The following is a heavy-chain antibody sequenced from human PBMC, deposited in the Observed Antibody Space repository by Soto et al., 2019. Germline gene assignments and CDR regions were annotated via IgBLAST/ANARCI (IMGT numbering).Heavy chain of an antibody. CDR3: ARAATGSYHSAY. Sequence: QVQLVQSGPEVKKPGASVRVSCMTSGYAFTSYGVNWVRQAPGQGLEWMGWIAPHSGRTTYLPKFQGRVTITADAATNTAYMELGSLSSDDTGIYVCARAATGSYHSAYWGQGTVVTVSS. J-gene: IGHJ4*02. V-gene: IGHV1-18*04. CDR2: IAPHSGRT. D-gene: IGHD3-10*01. CDR1: GYAFTSYG.